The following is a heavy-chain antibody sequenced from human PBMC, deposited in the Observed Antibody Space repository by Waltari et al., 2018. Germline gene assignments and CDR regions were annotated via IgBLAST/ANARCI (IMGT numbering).Heavy chain of an antibody. V-gene: IGHV3-33*06. CDR3: AKGPPRYSSGWYYYYYYMDV. Sequence: QVQLVESGGGVVQPGRSLRLSCAASGFTFSSYGMHWVRQAPGKGLEWVAVIWYDGSNKYYADSVKGRFTISRDNSKNTLYLQMNSLRAEDTAVYYCAKGPPRYSSGWYYYYYYMDVWGKGTTVTVSS. D-gene: IGHD6-19*01. CDR1: GFTFSSYG. J-gene: IGHJ6*03. CDR2: IWYDGSNK.